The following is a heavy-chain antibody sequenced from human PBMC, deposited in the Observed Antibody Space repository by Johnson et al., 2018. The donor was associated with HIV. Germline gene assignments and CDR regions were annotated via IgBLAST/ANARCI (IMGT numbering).Heavy chain of an antibody. J-gene: IGHJ3*02. Sequence: MQLVESGGGVARPGGSPRLSCAASGFTVSSNYMNWVRQAPGKGLEWVSVIYSGGSTYYADSVKGRFTISRDNSKNTLYLQMNSLRTEDTAVYYCARDSRYNNYGGGSVGAFDIWGQGTTVTVSS. V-gene: IGHV3-66*02. CDR1: GFTVSSNY. CDR3: ARDSRYNNYGGGSVGAFDI. CDR2: IYSGGST. D-gene: IGHD4-11*01.